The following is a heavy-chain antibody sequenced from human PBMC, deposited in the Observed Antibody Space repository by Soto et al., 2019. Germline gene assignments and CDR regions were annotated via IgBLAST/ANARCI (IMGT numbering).Heavy chain of an antibody. CDR2: IWYDGSNK. D-gene: IGHD2-15*01. Sequence: QVQLVESGGGVVQPGRSLRLSCAASGFTFSSYGMHWVRQAPGKGLEWVAVIWYDGSNKYYADSVKGRFTISRDNSKNTLYLQMNSLRAEDTAVYDWARDGYCSGGSCYSVPVFDYWGQGTLVTVSS. CDR1: GFTFSSYG. CDR3: ARDGYCSGGSCYSVPVFDY. J-gene: IGHJ4*02. V-gene: IGHV3-33*01.